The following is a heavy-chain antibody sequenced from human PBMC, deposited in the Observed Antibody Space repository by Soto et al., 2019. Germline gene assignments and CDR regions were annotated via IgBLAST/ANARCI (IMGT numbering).Heavy chain of an antibody. CDR1: GGSISSYY. CDR3: ARETYGDYVGYFDP. CDR2: IDYSGST. J-gene: IGHJ5*02. V-gene: IGHV4-59*12. D-gene: IGHD4-17*01. Sequence: SETLSLTCTVSGGSISSYYWSWIRQPPGKGLEWIGEIDYSGSTNYNPSLKSRVTISVDTSKNQFSLKVRSVTAADTVVYYCARETYGDYVGYFDPWGQGIQVTVSS.